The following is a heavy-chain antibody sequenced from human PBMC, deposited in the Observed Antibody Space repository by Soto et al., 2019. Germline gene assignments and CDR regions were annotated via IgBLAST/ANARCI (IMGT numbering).Heavy chain of an antibody. J-gene: IGHJ4*02. D-gene: IGHD2-21*02. V-gene: IGHV3-23*01. CDR3: AKKRRSGGDNWYFDS. CDR1: GFIFSSYS. CDR2: ISAFSDSI. Sequence: EVQLLESGGGLVQPGGSLRLSCAASGFIFSSYSMYWVRQAPGKGPEGVAGISAFSDSILYGDSVKGRFTISRDNSKSTLYLQLNSLRADDTAIYYCAKKRRSGGDNWYFDSWRQGTLVTVSS.